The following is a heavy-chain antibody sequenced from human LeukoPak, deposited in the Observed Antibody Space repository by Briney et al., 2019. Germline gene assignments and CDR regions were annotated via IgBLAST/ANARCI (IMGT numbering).Heavy chain of an antibody. CDR3: ARDRGKDYFDS. V-gene: IGHV3-23*01. J-gene: IGHJ4*02. CDR1: GFTFTSYS. D-gene: IGHD4-23*01. CDR2: ISGGGGST. Sequence: GGSLRLSCAASGFTFTSYSMNWVRQAPGKGLEWVSTISGGGGSTYYADSVKGRFTISRDNSKNTLYLQVNSLRAEDTAVYYCARDRGKDYFDSWGQGTQVTVSS.